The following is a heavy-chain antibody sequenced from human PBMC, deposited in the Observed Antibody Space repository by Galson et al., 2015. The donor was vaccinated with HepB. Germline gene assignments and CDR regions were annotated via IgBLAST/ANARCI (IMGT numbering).Heavy chain of an antibody. J-gene: IGHJ4*02. CDR2: ISYDGSNK. Sequence: SLRLSCAASGFTFSNYGMHWVRQAPGKGLEWVAVISYDGSNKYYADSVKGRFTISRDNSKNTLYLQMNSLRAEDTALYYCAKDPYLYSALAGTIAGLDYWAQGTLVTVAS. V-gene: IGHV3-30*18. CDR3: AKDPYLYSALAGTIAGLDY. D-gene: IGHD6-19*01. CDR1: GFTFSNYG.